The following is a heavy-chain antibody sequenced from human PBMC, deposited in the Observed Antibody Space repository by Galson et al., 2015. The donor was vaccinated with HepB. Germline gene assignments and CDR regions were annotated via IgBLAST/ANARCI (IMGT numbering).Heavy chain of an antibody. D-gene: IGHD1-1*01. J-gene: IGHJ4*02. CDR2: IYGSGST. Sequence: LRLSCAASGFTFSSYGMHWIRQPAGKGLEWIGRIYGSGSTYYNPSLKSRVTMSVDTSKNQFSLKLSSVTAADTAVYYCARVHNPASTVDLIDYRGQGTLVTVSS. CDR1: GFTFSSYG. V-gene: IGHV4-4*07. CDR3: ARVHNPASTVDLIDY.